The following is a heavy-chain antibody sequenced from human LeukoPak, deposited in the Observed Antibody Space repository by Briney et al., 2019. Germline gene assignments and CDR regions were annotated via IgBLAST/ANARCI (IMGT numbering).Heavy chain of an antibody. CDR2: INPNSGGT. D-gene: IGHD2-2*01. CDR1: GYTFTGYY. V-gene: IGHV1-2*02. CDR3: ARGLGAIYVVPAAYNWFDP. J-gene: IGHJ5*02. Sequence: ASVKVSCKASGYTFTGYYMHWVRQAPGQGLEWMGWINPNSGGTNYAQKFQGRVTMTRDTSISTAYMELSRLRSDDTAVYYCARGLGAIYVVPAAYNWFDPWGQGTLVTVSS.